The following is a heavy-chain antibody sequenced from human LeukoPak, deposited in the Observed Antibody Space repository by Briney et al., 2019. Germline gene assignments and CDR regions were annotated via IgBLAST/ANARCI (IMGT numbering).Heavy chain of an antibody. CDR3: AADELQWLH. V-gene: IGHV1-58*02. J-gene: IGHJ4*02. D-gene: IGHD6-19*01. CDR2: IAVGSGKT. Sequence: SVKVSCKASGFTFSNSAMQWVRQARGQRLEWIGWIAVGSGKTNYAQKFWERITTTRDMSTGTAYMELSSRGAEDTAVYYCAADELQWLHWGQGTLVIVSS. CDR1: GFTFSNSA.